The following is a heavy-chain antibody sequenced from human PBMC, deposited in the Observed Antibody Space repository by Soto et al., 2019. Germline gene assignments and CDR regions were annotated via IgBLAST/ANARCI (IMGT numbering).Heavy chain of an antibody. CDR2: INHSGST. V-gene: IGHV4-34*01. D-gene: IGHD1-26*01. CDR1: GGPFSGYY. CDR3: ARDLSGTGLDI. J-gene: IGHJ6*02. Sequence: PSETLSLTCAVYGGPFSGYYWSWIRQPPGRGLEWIGEINHSGSTNYNPSLKSRVTISLDRSNNHVSLEMNSVTAADTAVYFCARDLSGTGLDIWGRGTRVTVSS.